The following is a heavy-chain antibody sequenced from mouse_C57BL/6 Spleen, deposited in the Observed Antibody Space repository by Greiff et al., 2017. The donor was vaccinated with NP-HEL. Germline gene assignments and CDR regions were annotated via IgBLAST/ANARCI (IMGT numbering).Heavy chain of an antibody. CDR3: ARGHYYGSSYTYYYAMDY. CDR1: GYTFTSYW. V-gene: IGHV1-50*01. CDR2: IDPSDSYT. Sequence: QVQLQQPGAELVKPGASVKLSCKASGYTFTSYWMQWVKQRPGQGLEWIGEIDPSDSYTNYNQKFKGKATLTVDTSSSTAYMQLSSLTSEDSAVYYCARGHYYGSSYTYYYAMDYWGQGTSVTVSS. J-gene: IGHJ4*01. D-gene: IGHD1-1*01.